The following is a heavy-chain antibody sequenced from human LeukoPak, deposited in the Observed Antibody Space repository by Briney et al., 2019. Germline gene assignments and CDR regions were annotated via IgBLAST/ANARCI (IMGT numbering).Heavy chain of an antibody. J-gene: IGHJ2*01. CDR2: ISSSGSTI. CDR3: ARDQQWLARYWYFDL. D-gene: IGHD6-19*01. Sequence: PGGSLRLSCAASGFTFSDYYMSWIRQAPGKGLEWVSYISSSGSTIYYADSVKGRFTISRDNAKNSLYLQMNSLRAEDTAVYYCARDQQWLARYWYFDLWGRGTLVTVSS. V-gene: IGHV3-11*04. CDR1: GFTFSDYY.